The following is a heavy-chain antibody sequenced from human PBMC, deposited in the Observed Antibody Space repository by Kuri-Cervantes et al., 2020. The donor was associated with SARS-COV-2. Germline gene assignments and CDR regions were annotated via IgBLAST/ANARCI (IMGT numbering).Heavy chain of an antibody. D-gene: IGHD6-13*01. V-gene: IGHV1-45*02. Sequence: SVKVSCKASGYTFTSYAMHWVRQAPGQALEWMGWITPFNGNTNYAQKFQDRVTITRDRSMSTAYMELSSLRSEDTAMYYCAQGIAGDAFDIWGQGTMVTVSS. CDR3: AQGIAGDAFDI. J-gene: IGHJ3*02. CDR2: ITPFNGNT. CDR1: GYTFTSYA.